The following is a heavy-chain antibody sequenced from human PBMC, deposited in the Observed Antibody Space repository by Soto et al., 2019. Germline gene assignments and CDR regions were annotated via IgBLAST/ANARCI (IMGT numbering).Heavy chain of an antibody. CDR3: ANPYGGGGDSFAG. D-gene: IGHD6-19*01. V-gene: IGHV3-30*18. J-gene: IGHJ4*02. Sequence: QVQLVESGGGVVQPGRSLRLSCAASGFTFSSYGMHWVRQAPGKGLEWVAVISYDGSNKYYADSVKGRFTISRDNSKNTRYQKMNSRRVEDAAVYYCANPYGGGGDSFAGWGQGPLVTVSS. CDR1: GFTFSSYG. CDR2: ISYDGSNK.